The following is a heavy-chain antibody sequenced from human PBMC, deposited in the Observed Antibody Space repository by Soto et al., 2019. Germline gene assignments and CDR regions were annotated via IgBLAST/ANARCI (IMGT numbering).Heavy chain of an antibody. D-gene: IGHD3-10*01. CDR1: GGTFSSYT. CDR2: IIPILGIA. CDR3: ARGEGYWYCDL. Sequence: QVQLVQSGAEVKKPGSSVKVSCKASGGTFSSYTISWVRQAPGQGLEWMGRIIPILGIANYAQKFQGRVTITADKSTSTAYMELSSLRSEDTAVDYCARGEGYWYCDLWGRGTLVTVSS. V-gene: IGHV1-69*02. J-gene: IGHJ2*01.